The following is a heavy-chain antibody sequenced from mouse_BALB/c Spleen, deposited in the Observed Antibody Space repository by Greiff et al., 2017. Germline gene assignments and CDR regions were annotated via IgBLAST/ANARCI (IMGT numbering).Heavy chain of an antibody. V-gene: IGHV1S81*02. Sequence: QVQLQQPGAELVKPGASVKLSCKASGYTFTSYRMHWVKQRPGQGLEWIGEINPSNGRTNYNEKFKSKATLTVDKSSSTAYMQLSSLTSEDSAVYYCARNCRFAYWGQGTLVTVSA. CDR3: ARNCRFAY. J-gene: IGHJ3*01. CDR1: GYTFTSYR. CDR2: INPSNGRT.